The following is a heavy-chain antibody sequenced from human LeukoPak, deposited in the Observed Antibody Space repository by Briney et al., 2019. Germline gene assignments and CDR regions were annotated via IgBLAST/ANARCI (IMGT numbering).Heavy chain of an antibody. D-gene: IGHD6-6*01. CDR1: GFTFSSYV. V-gene: IGHV3-23*01. CDR3: AKEQSSSGFFDY. CDR2: ISGSGGST. J-gene: IGHJ4*02. Sequence: GGSLRLSCAASGFTFSSYVMNWVRQAPGKGLEWVSAISGSGGSTYYADSVKGRFTISRDNSKNTLYLQMNSLRAEDTAVYYCAKEQSSSGFFDYWGQGTLVTVSS.